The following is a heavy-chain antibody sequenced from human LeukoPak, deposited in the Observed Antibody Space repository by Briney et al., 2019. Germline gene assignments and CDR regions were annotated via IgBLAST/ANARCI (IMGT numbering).Heavy chain of an antibody. J-gene: IGHJ4*02. D-gene: IGHD4-23*01. CDR1: GGSLSSGNHY. CDR3: ATLTTVVTAYYFDY. V-gene: IGHV4-61*01. Sequence: SQTLSLTCTVSGGSLSSGNHYWSWIRQPPGKGLEWIGYIYHSGSTDYNPSIKSRVTISVDTSKSQFSLKLTSVTAADTAVYYCATLTTVVTAYYFDYWGQGTLVTVSS. CDR2: IYHSGST.